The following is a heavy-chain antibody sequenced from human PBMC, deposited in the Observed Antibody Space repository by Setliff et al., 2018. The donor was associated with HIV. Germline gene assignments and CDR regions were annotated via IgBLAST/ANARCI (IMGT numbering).Heavy chain of an antibody. CDR3: LLPCTSGWHNWADP. Sequence: GGSLRLSCVVSGFTFTNAWMNWVRQAPGKGLEWLGRIRTKTDGGTADYAAPVKGRFTISRDDSKKTAYLQMNTLRAEDTAMYYCLLPCTSGWHNWADPWGQGTLVTVSS. D-gene: IGHD6-19*01. CDR2: IRTKTDGGTA. V-gene: IGHV3-15*07. CDR1: GFTFTNAW. J-gene: IGHJ5*02.